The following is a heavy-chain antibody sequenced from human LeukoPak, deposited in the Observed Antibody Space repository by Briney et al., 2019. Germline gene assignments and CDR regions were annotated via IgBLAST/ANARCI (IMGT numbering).Heavy chain of an antibody. Sequence: GASVKVSCKASGYTFTGYYMHWVRQAPGQGLEWMGRINPNSGGTNYAQKFQGRVTMTRDTSIGTAYMELSRLRSDDTAVYYCARGSPNDFWSGQYYYYMDVWGKGTTVTVSS. CDR3: ARGSPNDFWSGQYYYYMDV. CDR1: GYTFTGYY. CDR2: INPNSGGT. J-gene: IGHJ6*03. D-gene: IGHD3-3*01. V-gene: IGHV1-2*06.